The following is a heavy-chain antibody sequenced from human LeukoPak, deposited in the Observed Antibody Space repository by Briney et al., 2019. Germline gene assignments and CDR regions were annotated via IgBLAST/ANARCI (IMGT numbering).Heavy chain of an antibody. D-gene: IGHD5-18*01. V-gene: IGHV4-39*01. CDR3: QSRSGVQVWDWYFDL. J-gene: IGHJ2*01. Sequence: PSETLSLTCTVSGGSISSSSYYWGWIRQPPGKGLEWIGSIYYSGSTYYNPSHKSRVTISVDTSKNQFSLKLSSVTAADTAVYYCQSRSGVQVWDWYFDLWGRGTLVTVSS. CDR2: IYYSGST. CDR1: GGSISSSSYY.